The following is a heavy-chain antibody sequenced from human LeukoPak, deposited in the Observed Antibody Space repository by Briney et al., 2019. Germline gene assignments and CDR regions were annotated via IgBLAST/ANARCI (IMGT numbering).Heavy chain of an antibody. Sequence: GGTLRLSCAASGFTFSSYGMSWVRQAPGKGLEWVSAISGSGGSTYYADSVKGRFTISRDNSKNTLYLQMNSLRAEDTAVYYCARVYYGSGSLHYYYYYMDVWGKGTTVTVSS. CDR1: GFTFSSYG. CDR3: ARVYYGSGSLHYYYYYMDV. D-gene: IGHD3-10*01. J-gene: IGHJ6*03. CDR2: ISGSGGST. V-gene: IGHV3-23*01.